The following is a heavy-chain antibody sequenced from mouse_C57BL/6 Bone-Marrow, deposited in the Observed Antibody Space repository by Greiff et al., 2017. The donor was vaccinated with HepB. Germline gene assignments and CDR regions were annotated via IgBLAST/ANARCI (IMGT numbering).Heavy chain of an antibody. V-gene: IGHV14-4*01. Sequence: EVQLQESGAELVRPGASVKLSCTASGFNIKDDYMHWVKQRPEQGLEWIGWIDPENGDTEYASKFQGKATITADTSSNTAYLQLSSLTSEDTAVYYCTRKQLRPYFDYWGQGTTLTVSS. CDR2: IDPENGDT. CDR1: GFNIKDDY. J-gene: IGHJ2*01. D-gene: IGHD3-2*02. CDR3: TRKQLRPYFDY.